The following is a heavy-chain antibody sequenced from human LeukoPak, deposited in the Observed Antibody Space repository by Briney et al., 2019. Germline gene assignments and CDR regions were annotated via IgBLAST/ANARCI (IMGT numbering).Heavy chain of an antibody. D-gene: IGHD2-2*01. CDR1: GGTFSSYA. V-gene: IGHV1-69*05. CDR3: ARCGGSTSCYFDY. Sequence: ASVKVSCKASGGTFSSYAISWVRQAPGQGLEWMGGIIPIFGTANYAQKFQGRVTITRDESTSTAYMELSSLRSEDTAVYYCARCGGSTSCYFDYWGQGTLVTVSS. CDR2: IIPIFGTA. J-gene: IGHJ4*02.